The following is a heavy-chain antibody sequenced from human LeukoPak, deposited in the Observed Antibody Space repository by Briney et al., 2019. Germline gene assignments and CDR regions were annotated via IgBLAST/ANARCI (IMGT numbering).Heavy chain of an antibody. CDR3: AKDIGSHYDY. CDR1: GFIFNTYV. D-gene: IGHD3-10*01. V-gene: IGHV3-30*02. Sequence: GGSLRLSCAASGFIFNTYVMHWVRQAPGKGLEWLAFIRYDGSNKNYADSVKGRFTISRDNSKNTLYLEMNSLRAEDTAVYYCAKDIGSHYDYWGQGILVTVSS. CDR2: IRYDGSNK. J-gene: IGHJ4*02.